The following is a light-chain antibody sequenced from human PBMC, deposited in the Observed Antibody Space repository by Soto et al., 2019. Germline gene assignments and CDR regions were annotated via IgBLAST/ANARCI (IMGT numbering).Light chain of an antibody. CDR2: GAS. CDR3: QQHSSPPRT. J-gene: IGKJ4*02. Sequence: EIVLTQSPGTLSLSPGERVTLSCRASQSVSRSYLAWYQQNPGQAPRLLIYGASSRATGIPDRFSGSGSGTDFTLTLSILEPEFFAVYFRQQHSSPPRTFGRGTKVEIK. CDR1: QSVSRSY. V-gene: IGKV3-20*01.